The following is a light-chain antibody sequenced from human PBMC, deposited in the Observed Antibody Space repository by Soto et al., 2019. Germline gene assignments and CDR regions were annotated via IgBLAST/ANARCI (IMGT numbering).Light chain of an antibody. J-gene: IGLJ2*01. CDR3: SSYTSSSSVI. CDR1: SSDVGAYDY. V-gene: IGLV2-14*03. Sequence: QSALTQPASVSGSPGQPIAISCTGTSSDVGAYDYVSWYQQHPGKAPKLMIFDVNYRPSGVSNRFSGSKSGNTASLTISGLQAEDEADYYCSSYTSSSSVIFGGGTKLTVL. CDR2: DVN.